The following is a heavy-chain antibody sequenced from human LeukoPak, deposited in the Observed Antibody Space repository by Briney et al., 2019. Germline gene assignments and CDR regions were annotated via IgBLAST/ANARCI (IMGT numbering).Heavy chain of an antibody. CDR2: IYYSGST. D-gene: IGHD3-3*01. J-gene: IGHJ6*03. CDR3: ARVVNPATYYDFWSGYYRNYYYYYMDV. Sequence: SETLSLTCTVSGGSISSHYWGWIRQPPGKGLEWIGYIYYSGSTNYNPSLKSRVTISVDTSKNQFSLKLSSVTAADTAVYYCARVVNPATYYDFWSGYYRNYYYYYMDVWGKGTTVTVSS. CDR1: GGSISSHY. V-gene: IGHV4-59*11.